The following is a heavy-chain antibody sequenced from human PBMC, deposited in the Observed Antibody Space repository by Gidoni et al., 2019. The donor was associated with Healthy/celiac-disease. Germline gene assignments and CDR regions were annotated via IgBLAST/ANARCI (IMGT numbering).Heavy chain of an antibody. CDR1: GGTFSSYT. J-gene: IGHJ4*02. CDR2: IIPILGIA. V-gene: IGHV1-69*02. CDR3: ASEGEDGTYYDSSGFNGY. Sequence: QVQLVQSGAEVKKPGSSVKVSCKASGGTFSSYTISWVRQAPGQGLEWMGRIIPILGIANYAQKFQGRVTITADKSTSTAYMELSSLRSEDTAVYYCASEGEDGTYYDSSGFNGYWGQGTLVTVSS. D-gene: IGHD3-22*01.